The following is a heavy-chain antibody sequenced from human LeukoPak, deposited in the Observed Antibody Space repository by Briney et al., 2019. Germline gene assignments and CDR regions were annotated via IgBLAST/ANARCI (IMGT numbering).Heavy chain of an antibody. V-gene: IGHV4-30-4*01. D-gene: IGHD3-10*01. CDR1: GGSISSGDYY. Sequence: PSETLSLTCTVSGGSISSGDYYWSWIRQPPGKGLEWIGYIYYSGSTYYNPSLKSRVTISVDTSKNQFSLKLSSVTAADTAVYYCARDLNGDAADYWGQGTLVTVSS. J-gene: IGHJ4*02. CDR2: IYYSGST. CDR3: ARDLNGDAADY.